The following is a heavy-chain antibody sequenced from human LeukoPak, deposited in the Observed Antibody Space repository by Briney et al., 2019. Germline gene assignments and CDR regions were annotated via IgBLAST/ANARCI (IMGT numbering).Heavy chain of an antibody. D-gene: IGHD2-8*02. CDR3: ARGSGILYWWPRSGEGYYFDY. J-gene: IGHJ4*02. CDR1: GGSFSGYY. CDR2: INHSGST. Sequence: SETLSLTCAVYGGSFSGYYWSWIRQPPGKGLEWIGEINHSGSTNYNPSLKSRVTISVDTSKNQFSLKLSSVTAAGTAVYYCARGSGILYWWPRSGEGYYFDYWGQGTLVTASS. V-gene: IGHV4-34*01.